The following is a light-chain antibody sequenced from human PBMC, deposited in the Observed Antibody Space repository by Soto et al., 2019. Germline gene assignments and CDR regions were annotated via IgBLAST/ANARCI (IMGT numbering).Light chain of an antibody. CDR1: QSISSY. J-gene: IGKJ2*01. CDR2: AAY. CDR3: QQTFSAPVT. V-gene: IGKV1-39*01. Sequence: DIQMTQSPSSLSASVGDIVTITCRASQSISSYLNWYQQKPGEAPKILIYAAYTLQSGVPSRFRGRGSGPAFSLTISSLQPEDFATYYCQQTFSAPVTFGQGTRLEIK.